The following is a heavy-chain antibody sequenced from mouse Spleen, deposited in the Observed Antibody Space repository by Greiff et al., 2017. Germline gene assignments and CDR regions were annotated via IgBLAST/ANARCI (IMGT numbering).Heavy chain of an antibody. D-gene: IGHD2-4*01. J-gene: IGHJ3*01. Sequence: QVQLQQPGAELVKPGASVKLSCKASGYTFTSYWMHWVKQRPGQGLEWIGMIHPNSGSTNYNEKFKSKATLTVDKSSSTAYMQLSSLTSEDSAVYYCARESYDYDGAWFAYWGQGTLVTVSA. CDR2: IHPNSGST. CDR3: ARESYDYDGAWFAY. CDR1: GYTFTSYW. V-gene: IGHV1-64*01.